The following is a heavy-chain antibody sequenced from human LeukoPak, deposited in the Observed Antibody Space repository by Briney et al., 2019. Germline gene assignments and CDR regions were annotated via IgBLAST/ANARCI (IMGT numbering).Heavy chain of an antibody. V-gene: IGHV4-34*01. CDR1: GGSFSGYY. J-gene: IGHJ4*02. CDR3: ARGGSSGWYFNLRGLNY. CDR2: INHSGST. Sequence: PSETLSLTCAVYGGSFSGYYWSWLRQPPGKGLEWIGEINHSGSTNYNPSLKSRVTISVDTSKNQFSLKLSSVTAADTAVYYCARGGSSGWYFNLRGLNYWGQGTLVTVSS. D-gene: IGHD6-19*01.